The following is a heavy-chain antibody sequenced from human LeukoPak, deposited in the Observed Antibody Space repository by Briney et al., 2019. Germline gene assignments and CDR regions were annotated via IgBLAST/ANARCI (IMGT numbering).Heavy chain of an antibody. D-gene: IGHD2-2*02. CDR3: ASRYLCSSTSCYTFDY. CDR2: INRSGGT. CDR1: GEPFNGYY. V-gene: IGHV4-34*01. Sequence: SETLSLTRAVYGEPFNGYYWNWIRQSPGKGLEWIGEINRSGGTNYNPSLKSRVTISVDTSKNQFSLKLNSVAAADTAVYYCASRYLCSSTSCYTFDYWGQGTLVTVSS. J-gene: IGHJ4*02.